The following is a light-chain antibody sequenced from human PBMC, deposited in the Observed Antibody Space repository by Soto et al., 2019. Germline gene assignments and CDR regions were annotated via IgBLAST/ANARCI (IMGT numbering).Light chain of an antibody. CDR1: QGISSY. V-gene: IGKV1-8*01. CDR2: AAS. CDR3: QQYYSYPRT. J-gene: IGKJ1*01. Sequence: AIRMTQSPSSLSASTGDRVTITCRASQGISSYLAWYKQKPGKAPKRLISAASTLHSGVPSRFSGSGSGTDFTRTIRCLQTEDFATYYCQQYYSYPRTFGQGTKVEIK.